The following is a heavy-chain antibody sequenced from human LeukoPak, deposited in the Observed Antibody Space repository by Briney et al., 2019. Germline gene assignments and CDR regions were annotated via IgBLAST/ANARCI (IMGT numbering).Heavy chain of an antibody. CDR3: ARDPRSSGYCSGGSCSDWFDP. J-gene: IGHJ5*02. V-gene: IGHV4-61*01. CDR1: GGSVSRGSYY. Sequence: SETLSLTCTVSGGSVSRGSYYWSWLRQPPGKGLEWIGYFYYSGSTNYNPSLKGRVTISVDTSKNQFSPKLSSVTAADTAVYYCARDPRSSGYCSGGSCSDWFDPWGQGTLVTVSS. D-gene: IGHD2-15*01. CDR2: FYYSGST.